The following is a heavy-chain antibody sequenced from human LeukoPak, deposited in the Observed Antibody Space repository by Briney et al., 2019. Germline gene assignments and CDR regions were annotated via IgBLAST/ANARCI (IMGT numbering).Heavy chain of an antibody. CDR1: GFTFSNSW. D-gene: IGHD6-13*01. Sequence: SGGSLRLSCAASGFTFSNSWMHWVCQAPGKGLEWVSAITSGSGSNVYYTDSLKGRFTISRDNSKNTLYLQMNSLRAEDTAVYYCARHGSWSFDYWGQGTLVTVSA. CDR2: ITSGSGSNV. V-gene: IGHV3-23*01. J-gene: IGHJ4*02. CDR3: ARHGSWSFDY.